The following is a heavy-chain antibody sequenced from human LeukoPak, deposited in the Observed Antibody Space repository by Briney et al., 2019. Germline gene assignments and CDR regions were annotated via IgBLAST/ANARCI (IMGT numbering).Heavy chain of an antibody. CDR3: ARVSVYCSGGSCYDAFDI. J-gene: IGHJ3*02. CDR1: GYTFTDYY. D-gene: IGHD2-15*01. Sequence: ASVKVSCKASGYTFTDYYMHWARQAPGQGLEWMGWINPNSGGTNYAQKFQGRVTMTRDTSISTAYMELSRLRSDDTAVYYCARVSVYCSGGSCYDAFDIWGQGTMVTVSS. V-gene: IGHV1-2*02. CDR2: INPNSGGT.